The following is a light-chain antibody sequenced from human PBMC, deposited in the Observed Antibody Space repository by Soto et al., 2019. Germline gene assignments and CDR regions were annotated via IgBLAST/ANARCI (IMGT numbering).Light chain of an antibody. CDR1: QSVSSY. CDR3: QQRSHWPPIT. CDR2: DAS. V-gene: IGKV3-11*01. J-gene: IGKJ5*01. Sequence: EIVLTQSPATLSLSPGERVTLSCRASQSVSSYLAWYQQKPGQAPRLLIYDASNRATGIPARFSASGSGTDFTLTISRLEPEDFAVYYCQQRSHWPPITFGQGTRLEIK.